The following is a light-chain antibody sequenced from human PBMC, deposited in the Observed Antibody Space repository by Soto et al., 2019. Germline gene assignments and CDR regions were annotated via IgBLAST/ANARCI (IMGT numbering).Light chain of an antibody. CDR1: SSDVGGYNF. Sequence: QSVLTQPPSASGSPGQSVTISCTGTSSDVGGYNFVSWYQQHPGKAPKLMIYYVTERPSGVPDRFSGSKSGNTASLTVSGLQGEDEADYYCTSYAGSIIPVLFGGGTKLTVL. V-gene: IGLV2-8*01. CDR2: YVT. J-gene: IGLJ2*01. CDR3: TSYAGSIIPVL.